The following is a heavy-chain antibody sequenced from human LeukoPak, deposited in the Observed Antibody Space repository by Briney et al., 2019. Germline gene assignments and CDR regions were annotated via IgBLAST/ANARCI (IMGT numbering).Heavy chain of an antibody. CDR2: INPSGGST. V-gene: IGHV1-46*01. J-gene: IGHJ6*02. Sequence: ASVKVSCKASGYTFTSYYMHWVRQAPGQGLEWMGIINPSGGSTSYAQKFQGRVTMTRDTSTCTVYMELSSLRSEDTAVYYCASDGMVYANMDVWGQGTTVTVSS. CDR1: GYTFTSYY. D-gene: IGHD2-8*01. CDR3: ASDGMVYANMDV.